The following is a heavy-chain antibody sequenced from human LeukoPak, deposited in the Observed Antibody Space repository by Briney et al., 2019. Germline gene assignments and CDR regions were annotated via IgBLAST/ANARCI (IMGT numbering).Heavy chain of an antibody. V-gene: IGHV3-30*18. Sequence: PGRSLRLSCAASGFTFSSYGMHWVRQAPGKGLEWVAVISYDGSNKYYADSVKGRFTISRDNSKNTLYLQMNSLRAEDTAVYYCAKDRDSSVYFTWFDPWGQGTLVTVSS. CDR3: AKDRDSSVYFTWFDP. D-gene: IGHD3-22*01. CDR2: ISYDGSNK. CDR1: GFTFSSYG. J-gene: IGHJ5*02.